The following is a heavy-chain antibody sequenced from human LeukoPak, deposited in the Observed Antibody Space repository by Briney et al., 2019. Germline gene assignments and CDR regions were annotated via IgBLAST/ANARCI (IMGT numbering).Heavy chain of an antibody. Sequence: GGSLRLSCAASGFTFSNYNMNWVRQAPGKGLEWVSYISSSSSYIFYADSVKGRFTISRDNSKNTLYLQMNSLRAEDTAVYYCAKKSGGPSPFDYWGQGTLVTVSS. D-gene: IGHD1-26*01. CDR2: ISSSSSYI. J-gene: IGHJ4*02. CDR3: AKKSGGPSPFDY. V-gene: IGHV3-21*05. CDR1: GFTFSNYN.